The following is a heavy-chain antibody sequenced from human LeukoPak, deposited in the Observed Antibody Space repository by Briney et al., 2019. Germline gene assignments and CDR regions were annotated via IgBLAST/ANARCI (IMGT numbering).Heavy chain of an antibody. CDR3: ARDYGGSSPFDY. Sequence: PGGSLRLSCAASGFTFSSYSMNWVRQAPGKGLEWVSYISSSDSTIYYADSVKGRFTISRDNAKNSLYLQMNSLRVEDTAVYYCARDYGGSSPFDYWGRGTLVTVSS. CDR2: ISSSDSTI. D-gene: IGHD4-23*01. CDR1: GFTFSSYS. V-gene: IGHV3-48*04. J-gene: IGHJ4*02.